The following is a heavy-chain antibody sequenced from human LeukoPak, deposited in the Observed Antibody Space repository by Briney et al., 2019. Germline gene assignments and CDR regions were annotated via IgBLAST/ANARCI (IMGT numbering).Heavy chain of an antibody. Sequence: SETLSLTCTVSGYSISSGYYWSWIRQPAGEGLEWIGRIYTSGSTNYNPSLKSRVTMSVDTSKNQFSLKLSSVTAADTAVYYCARDTSSSSWRPAMDVWGKGTTVTVSS. CDR2: IYTSGST. V-gene: IGHV4-4*07. J-gene: IGHJ6*03. CDR3: ARDTSSSSWRPAMDV. CDR1: GYSISSGYY. D-gene: IGHD6-13*01.